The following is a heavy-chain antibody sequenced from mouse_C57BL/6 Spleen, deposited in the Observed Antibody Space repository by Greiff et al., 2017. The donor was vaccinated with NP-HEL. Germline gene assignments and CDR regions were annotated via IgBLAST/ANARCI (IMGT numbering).Heavy chain of an antibody. CDR3: ARGGGLLYFDY. D-gene: IGHD6-1*01. CDR2: ISYDGSN. CDR1: GSSITSGYY. V-gene: IGHV3-6*01. J-gene: IGHJ2*01. Sequence: EVQLVESGPGLVKPSQSLSLTCSVTGSSITSGYYWNWIRQFPGNKLEWMGYISYDGSNNYNPSLKNRISITRDTSKNQFFLKLNSVTTEDTATYYCARGGGLLYFDYWGQGTTLTVSS.